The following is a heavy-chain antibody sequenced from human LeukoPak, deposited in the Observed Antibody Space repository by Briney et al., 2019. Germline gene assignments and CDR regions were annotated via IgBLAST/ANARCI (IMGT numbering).Heavy chain of an antibody. J-gene: IGHJ4*02. CDR2: ISAYNGNT. D-gene: IGHD2-2*01. V-gene: IGHV1-18*01. CDR1: GYTFTSYG. CDR3: ARGSRSPYCSSTSCYPLDY. Sequence: ASVKVSCKASGYTFTSYGISWVRQAPGLGLEWMGWISAYNGNTNYAQKLQCRVTMTTDTSTSTAYMELRSLRSDDTAVYYCARGSRSPYCSSTSCYPLDYWGQGTLVTVSS.